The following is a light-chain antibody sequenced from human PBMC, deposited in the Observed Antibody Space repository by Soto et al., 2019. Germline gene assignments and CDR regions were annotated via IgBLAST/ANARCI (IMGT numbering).Light chain of an antibody. CDR3: SSYTSSNTVV. CDR2: DVD. V-gene: IGLV2-14*01. CDR1: SGDVGGYNY. Sequence: QSALPQPASVSGSPGQSITISCSGTSGDVGGYNYVCWYQQHPGKAPKLMIYDVDNRPSGVSNRFSGSRSGNTASLTISGLQAEDEADYYCSSYTSSNTVVFGGGTKVTVL. J-gene: IGLJ2*01.